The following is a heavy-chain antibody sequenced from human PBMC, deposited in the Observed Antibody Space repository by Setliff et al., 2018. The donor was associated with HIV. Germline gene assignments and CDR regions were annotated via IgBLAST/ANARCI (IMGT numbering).Heavy chain of an antibody. D-gene: IGHD2-21*01. CDR3: ASGTYCGGDCYLFDY. CDR2: IYTSGST. J-gene: IGHJ4*02. Sequence: SETLSLTCTVSGGSIRSEGYYWSWIRQPAGKGLEWIGHIYTSGSTNYNPSLKSRVTISADTSKNQFSLKLSSVTAADTAVYYCASGTYCGGDCYLFDYWGQGTLVTVS. V-gene: IGHV4-61*09. CDR1: GGSIRSEGYY.